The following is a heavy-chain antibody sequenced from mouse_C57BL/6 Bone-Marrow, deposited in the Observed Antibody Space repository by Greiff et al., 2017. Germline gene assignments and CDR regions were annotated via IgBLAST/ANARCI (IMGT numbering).Heavy chain of an antibody. CDR3: ARSGPYYYGSSYGYAMDY. CDR2: IYPGSGST. Sequence: QVQLQQPGAELVKPGASVKMSCKASGYTFTSYWITWVKQRPGQGLEWIGDIYPGSGSTNYNEKFKSKATLTVDPSSSTAYMQLSSLTSEDSAVYYGARSGPYYYGSSYGYAMDYWGQGTSVTVSS. V-gene: IGHV1-55*01. CDR1: GYTFTSYW. D-gene: IGHD1-1*01. J-gene: IGHJ4*01.